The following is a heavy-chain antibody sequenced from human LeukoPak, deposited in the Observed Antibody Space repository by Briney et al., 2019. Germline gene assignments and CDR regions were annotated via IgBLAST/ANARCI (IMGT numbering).Heavy chain of an antibody. Sequence: GGSLRLSCAASGFTFNFYGMHWVRQPPGKGLEWVAAIWSEGNDTFYADSVQGRFTISRDNSKSTLSLLMDSLRAEDTAVYFCARENHKTNCGTDRCHRGIEYWGPGALVTVSS. CDR3: ARENHKTNCGTDRCHRGIEY. CDR2: IWSEGNDT. V-gene: IGHV3-33*01. D-gene: IGHD2-21*01. J-gene: IGHJ4*02. CDR1: GFTFNFYG.